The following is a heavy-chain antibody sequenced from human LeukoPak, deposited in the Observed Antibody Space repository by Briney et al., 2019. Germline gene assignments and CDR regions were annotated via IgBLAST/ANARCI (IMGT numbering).Heavy chain of an antibody. V-gene: IGHV3-7*01. CDR2: IKEDGSEK. D-gene: IGHD6-19*01. CDR1: GFTFSSYW. CDR3: ARALAVAGTGY. J-gene: IGHJ4*02. Sequence: GGSLRLSCAGSGFTFSSYWMSWVRQAPGKGLEWVANIKEDGSEKYYVDSVKGRFTISRDNAKNSLYLQMNSLRVEDTAVYYCARALAVAGTGYWGQGTLVTVSS.